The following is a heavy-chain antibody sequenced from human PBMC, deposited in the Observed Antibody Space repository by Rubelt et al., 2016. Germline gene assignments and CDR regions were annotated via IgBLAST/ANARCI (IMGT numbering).Heavy chain of an antibody. J-gene: IGHJ4*02. D-gene: IGHD4-11*01. CDR2: SGST. CDR3: AREEEYSNYDLDY. V-gene: IGHV4-59*01. Sequence: SGSTNYNPSLKSRVTISVDTSKNQFSLKLSSVTAADTAVYYRAREEEYSNYDLDYWGQGTLVTVSS.